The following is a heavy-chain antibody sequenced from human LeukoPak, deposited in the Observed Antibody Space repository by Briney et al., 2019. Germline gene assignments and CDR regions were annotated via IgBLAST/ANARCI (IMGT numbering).Heavy chain of an antibody. D-gene: IGHD2-2*02. V-gene: IGHV5-51*01. CDR3: ARSGYCSSTSCYNFDY. CDR2: IYPGDSDT. J-gene: IGHJ4*02. Sequence: GESLKISCKGSGYSFTSYWIGWVRQMPGKGLEWMGIIYPGDSDTRYSPSFQGQVTISADKSISTAYLQWSSLKASDTAMYYCARSGYCSSTSCYNFDYRGQGTLVTVSS. CDR1: GYSFTSYW.